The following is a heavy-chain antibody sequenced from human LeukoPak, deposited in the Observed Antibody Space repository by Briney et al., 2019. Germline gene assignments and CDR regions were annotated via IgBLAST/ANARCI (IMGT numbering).Heavy chain of an antibody. J-gene: IGHJ4*02. D-gene: IGHD6-19*01. Sequence: GASVKVSCKASGHTFTSYYMHWVRQAPGQGLEWMGIINPSGGSTSYAQKFQGRVTMTRDTSTSTVYMELSSLRSEDTAVYYCAVVGQWLAIDYWGQGTLVTVSS. CDR2: INPSGGST. CDR3: AVVGQWLAIDY. CDR1: GHTFTSYY. V-gene: IGHV1-46*01.